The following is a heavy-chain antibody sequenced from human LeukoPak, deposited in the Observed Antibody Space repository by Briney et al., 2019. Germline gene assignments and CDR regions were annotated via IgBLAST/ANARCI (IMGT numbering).Heavy chain of an antibody. CDR1: GFSFSTYW. CDR3: VRGKGYYEI. Sequence: GGSLRLSCAASGFSFSTYWMSWVRQAPGKRPEWMANIKQDGSEKYYVDSVKGRFTISRDNAKNSLFLQMNSLRAEDTAMYYRVRGKGYYEIRGQGTLVTVSS. J-gene: IGHJ4*02. V-gene: IGHV3-7*01. D-gene: IGHD3-22*01. CDR2: IKQDGSEK.